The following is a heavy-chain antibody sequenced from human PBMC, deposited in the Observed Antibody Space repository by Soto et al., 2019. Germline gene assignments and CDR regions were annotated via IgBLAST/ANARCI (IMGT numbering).Heavy chain of an antibody. V-gene: IGHV3-48*02. CDR3: ARDRYSGSYYYYYYYGMDV. CDR1: GFTFSSYS. J-gene: IGHJ6*02. D-gene: IGHD1-26*01. CDR2: ISSSSSTI. Sequence: PGGSLRLSCAASGFTFSSYSMNWVRQAPGKGLEWVSYISSSSSTIYYADSVKGRFTISRDNAKNSLYLQMNSLRDEDTAVYYCARDRYSGSYYYYYYYGMDVWGQGTTVTVSS.